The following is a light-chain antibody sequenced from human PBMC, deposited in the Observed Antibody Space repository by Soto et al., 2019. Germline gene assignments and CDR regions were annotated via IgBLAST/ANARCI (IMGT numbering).Light chain of an antibody. CDR3: QSYDSSLSGYLV. J-gene: IGLJ2*01. Sequence: QSVLTQPPSVSGAPGQRVTISCTGSSSNIGAGYDVHWYQQLPGTAPKRLIYGNSNRPSGVPDRFSGSKSGTSASLAITGLQAEDEAYYYCQSYDSSLSGYLVFGGVTKLTVL. CDR2: GNS. V-gene: IGLV1-40*01. CDR1: SSNIGAGYD.